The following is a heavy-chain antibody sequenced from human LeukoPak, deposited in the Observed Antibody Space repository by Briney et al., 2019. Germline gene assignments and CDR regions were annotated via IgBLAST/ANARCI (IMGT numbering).Heavy chain of an antibody. V-gene: IGHV4-34*01. J-gene: IGHJ4*02. Sequence: SGTLSLTCAVYGGSFSGYYWSWIRQPPGKGLEWIGEINHSGSTNYNPSLKSRVTISVDTSKNQFSLKLSSVTAADTAVYYCARFYFDYWGQGTLVTVSS. CDR3: ARFYFDY. CDR2: INHSGST. CDR1: GGSFSGYY.